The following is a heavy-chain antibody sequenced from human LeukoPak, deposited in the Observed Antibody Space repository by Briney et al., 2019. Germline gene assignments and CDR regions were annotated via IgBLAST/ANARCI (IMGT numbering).Heavy chain of an antibody. D-gene: IGHD3-10*01. CDR2: INSSGGST. CDR3: ARDSGMVRGTVDY. CDR1: GYTFTSYY. V-gene: IGHV1-46*01. J-gene: IGHJ4*02. Sequence: AALKVSCKSSGYTFTSYYMYWVRQAPGQGPEWMGIINSSGGSTSYAQKFQGRVTMTRDTSTSKVYMELSSLRSEDTAVYYCARDSGMVRGTVDYWGEGTLVSV.